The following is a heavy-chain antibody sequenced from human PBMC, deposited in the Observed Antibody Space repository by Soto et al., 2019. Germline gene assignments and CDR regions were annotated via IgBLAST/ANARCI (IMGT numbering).Heavy chain of an antibody. CDR1: GYSFTGLD. J-gene: IGHJ4*02. V-gene: IGHV1-8*01. CDR2: MQPSSGRT. CDR3: ARGVTAGVDY. D-gene: IGHD1-20*01. Sequence: ASLKVSCKASGYSFTGLDINWVRQTTGQGLEWMGWMQPSSGRTGYAQKFQGRVTMTRDASINTAYMELSSLTSDDTAFYYCARGVTAGVDYWGQGTPVTVYS.